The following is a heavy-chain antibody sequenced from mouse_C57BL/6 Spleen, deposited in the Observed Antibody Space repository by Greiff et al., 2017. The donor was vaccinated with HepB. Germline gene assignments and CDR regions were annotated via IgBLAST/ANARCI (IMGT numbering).Heavy chain of an antibody. V-gene: IGHV5-17*01. J-gene: IGHJ3*01. D-gene: IGHD2-4*01. CDR2: ISSGSSTI. CDR3: ARGGYDYDGFAY. CDR1: GFTFSDYG. Sequence: EVQLVESGGGLVKPGGSLKLSCAASGFTFSDYGMHWVRQAPEKGLEWVAYISSGSSTIYYADTVKGRFTISRDNAKNTLFLQMTSLRSEDTAMYYCARGGYDYDGFAYWGQGTLVTVSA.